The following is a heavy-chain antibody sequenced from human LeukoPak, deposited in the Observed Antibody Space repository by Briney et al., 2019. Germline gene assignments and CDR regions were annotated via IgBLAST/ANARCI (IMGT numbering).Heavy chain of an antibody. J-gene: IGHJ4*02. CDR1: GFIFSNHG. CDR2: IRYDGTDK. CDR3: ARSLQDYDSSGYAFDY. V-gene: IGHV3-30*02. D-gene: IGHD3-22*01. Sequence: GGSLRLSCSASGFIFSNHGMHWVRQAPGKGLEWVAFIRYDGTDKYYADSVKGRFTISRDNSKNTLYLQMNSLRPEDTAVYYCARSLQDYDSSGYAFDYWGQGTLVTVSS.